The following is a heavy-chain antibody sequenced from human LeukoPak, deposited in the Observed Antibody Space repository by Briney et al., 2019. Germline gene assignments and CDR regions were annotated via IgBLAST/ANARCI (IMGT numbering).Heavy chain of an antibody. CDR1: GFTFGDYA. CDR3: TRTPVAGDY. Sequence: GRSLRLSCTASGFTFGDYAMSWVRRAPGKGLEWVGFIRSKTYDGTTEYAASVKGRFTISRDDSKSLAYLQMNSLKTEGTAVYYCTRTPVAGDYWGQGPLVSVSS. J-gene: IGHJ4*02. CDR2: IRSKTYDGTT. D-gene: IGHD6-19*01. V-gene: IGHV3-49*04.